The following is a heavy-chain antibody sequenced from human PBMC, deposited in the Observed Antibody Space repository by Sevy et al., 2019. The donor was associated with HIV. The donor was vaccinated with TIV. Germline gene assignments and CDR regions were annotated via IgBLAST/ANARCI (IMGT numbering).Heavy chain of an antibody. Sequence: GGSLRLSCAASGFTFSSYGMHWVRQAPGKGLEWVAVIWYDGSNKYYADSVKGRFTISRDNSKNTLYLQMNSVRAEDTAVYYCAREVGESYDYVWGSYDYYYYGMDVWGQGTTVTVSS. CDR2: IWYDGSNK. D-gene: IGHD3-16*01. J-gene: IGHJ6*02. CDR3: AREVGESYDYVWGSYDYYYYGMDV. V-gene: IGHV3-33*01. CDR1: GFTFSSYG.